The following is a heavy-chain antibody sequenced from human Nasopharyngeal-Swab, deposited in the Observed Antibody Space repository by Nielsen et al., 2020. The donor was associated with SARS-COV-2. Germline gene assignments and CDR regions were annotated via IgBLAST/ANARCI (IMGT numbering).Heavy chain of an antibody. V-gene: IGHV1-69*01. D-gene: IGHD3-22*01. Sequence: WVRQAPGQGLEWMGGIIPIFGTANYAQKFQGRVTITADESTSTAYMELSSLRSEDTAVYYCASRLGDYDSRSNYYYYYYMDVWGKGTTVTVSS. CDR3: ASRLGDYDSRSNYYYYYYMDV. J-gene: IGHJ6*03. CDR2: IIPIFGTA.